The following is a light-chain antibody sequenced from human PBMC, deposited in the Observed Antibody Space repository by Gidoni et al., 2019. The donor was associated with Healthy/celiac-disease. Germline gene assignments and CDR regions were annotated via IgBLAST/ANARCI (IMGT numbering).Light chain of an antibody. CDR2: GNS. V-gene: IGLV1-40*01. CDR1: SSNIGAGYD. Sequence: SVLTQPPSVSGAPGQGVTISCTGSSSNIGAGYDVHWYQQLPGTAPKLLIDGNSNRPSGVPDRFSGSKSGTSASLAITGLQAEDEADYYCQSYDSSLSVAFGGGTKLTVL. J-gene: IGLJ2*01. CDR3: QSYDSSLSVA.